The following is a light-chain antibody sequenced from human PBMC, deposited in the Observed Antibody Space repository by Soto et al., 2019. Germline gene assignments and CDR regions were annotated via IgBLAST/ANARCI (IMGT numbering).Light chain of an antibody. V-gene: IGLV2-11*01. CDR2: DVS. Sequence: QSVLTQPRSVSGSPGQSVTISCTGTSSDVGGYNYVSWYQQHPGKAPKLMIYDVSKRPSGVPDRFSGSKSGNTASLTIPGLQAEDEADYYCCSYAGSYTVYVFGTGTKVTVL. CDR3: CSYAGSYTVYV. J-gene: IGLJ1*01. CDR1: SSDVGGYNY.